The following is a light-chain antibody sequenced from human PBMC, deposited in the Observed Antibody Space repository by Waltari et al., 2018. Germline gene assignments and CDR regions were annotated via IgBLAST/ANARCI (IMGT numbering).Light chain of an antibody. CDR1: PYVLYSSNNKNY. CDR3: QQYYSTPRT. Sequence: DIVMTQSPDSLAVSLGERATTNGKSSPYVLYSSNNKNYLAWYQQKPGQPPKLLIYWASARESGVPDRFSGSGSGTDFTLTISSLQAEDVAVYYCQQYYSTPRTFGQGTKVEIK. V-gene: IGKV4-1*01. CDR2: WAS. J-gene: IGKJ1*01.